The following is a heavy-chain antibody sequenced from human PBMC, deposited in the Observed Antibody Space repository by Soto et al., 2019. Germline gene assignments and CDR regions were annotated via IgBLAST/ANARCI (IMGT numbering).Heavy chain of an antibody. CDR1: GFTFTIST. Sequence: GGSLRLSCAASGFTFTISTMNWVRQAPGKGLEWASAISGSAGSTYYTDSVKGRFTISRDNSKNTLYLQMNSLRAEDTAVYYCAKSPPVAAITVDFWGQGTLVTVSS. CDR3: AKSPPVAAITVDF. D-gene: IGHD6-19*01. V-gene: IGHV3-23*01. J-gene: IGHJ4*02. CDR2: ISGSAGST.